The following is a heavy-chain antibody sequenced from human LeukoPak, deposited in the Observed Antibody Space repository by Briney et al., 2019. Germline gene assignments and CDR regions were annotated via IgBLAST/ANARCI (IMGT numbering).Heavy chain of an antibody. CDR3: ARDAHYDFWSGYYTGESNYYFDY. CDR2: ISSSISYI. V-gene: IGHV3-21*01. CDR1: GFTFSSYS. Sequence: GGSLRLSCAASGFTFSSYSINWVRQAPGKGLEWVSSISSSISYIYYADSVKGRFTISRDNAKNSLYLQMNSLRAEDTAVYYCARDAHYDFWSGYYTGESNYYFDYWGQGTLVTVSS. D-gene: IGHD3-3*01. J-gene: IGHJ4*02.